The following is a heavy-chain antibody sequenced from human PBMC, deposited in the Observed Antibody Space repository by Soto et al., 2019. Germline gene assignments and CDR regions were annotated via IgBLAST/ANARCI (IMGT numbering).Heavy chain of an antibody. CDR1: GGSFSGYY. D-gene: IGHD6-19*01. J-gene: IGHJ5*02. CDR2: INHSGST. CDR3: ARGRGSGWYYRFRWFDP. Sequence: SETLSLTCAVYGGSFSGYYWSWIRQPPGKGLEWIGEINHSGSTNYNPSLKSRVTISVDTSKNQFSLKLSSVTAADTAVYYCARGRGSGWYYRFRWFDPWGQGTLVTVSS. V-gene: IGHV4-34*01.